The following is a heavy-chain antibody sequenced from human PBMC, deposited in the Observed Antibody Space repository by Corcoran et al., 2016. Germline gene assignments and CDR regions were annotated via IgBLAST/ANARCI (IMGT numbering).Heavy chain of an antibody. CDR2: ISYDGSNK. J-gene: IGHJ4*02. D-gene: IGHD6-13*01. Sequence: QVQLVESGGGVVQPGRSLRLSCAASGFTFRSYGMHWVRQAPGKGLEWVAVISYDGSNKYYADSVKGRFTISRENSKNTLYLQMNSPRAEDTAVYYCARDLSSSWSIDDWGQGTLVTVSS. V-gene: IGHV3-30*03. CDR3: ARDLSSSWSIDD. CDR1: GFTFRSYG.